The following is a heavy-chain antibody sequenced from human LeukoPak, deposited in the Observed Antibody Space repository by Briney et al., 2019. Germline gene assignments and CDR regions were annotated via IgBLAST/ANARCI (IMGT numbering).Heavy chain of an antibody. J-gene: IGHJ4*02. V-gene: IGHV3-15*01. CDR3: TSDRDLVLSYYFDY. Sequence: GGSLRPSCAASGFTFSNAWMSWVRQAPGKGLEWVGRIKSKTDGGTTDYAAPVRGRFTISRDDSKNTLYLQMNSLKTEDTAVYYCTSDRDLVLSYYFDYWGQGTLVTVSS. D-gene: IGHD2/OR15-2a*01. CDR2: IKSKTDGGTT. CDR1: GFTFSNAW.